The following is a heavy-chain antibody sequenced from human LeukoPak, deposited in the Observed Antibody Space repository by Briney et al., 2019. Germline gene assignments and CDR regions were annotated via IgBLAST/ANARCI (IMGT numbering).Heavy chain of an antibody. J-gene: IGHJ4*02. CDR1: GASISSYY. D-gene: IGHD6-13*01. Sequence: PSETLSLTCTVSGASISSYYWSWIRQPPGKGLEWIGYIFYSGSTNYNPSLKSRVTLSVDKSKNQFSLKLSSMTAADTAVYYCASGPYPAAGTDHQFDYWGQGTLVTVSS. V-gene: IGHV4-59*01. CDR3: ASGPYPAAGTDHQFDY. CDR2: IFYSGST.